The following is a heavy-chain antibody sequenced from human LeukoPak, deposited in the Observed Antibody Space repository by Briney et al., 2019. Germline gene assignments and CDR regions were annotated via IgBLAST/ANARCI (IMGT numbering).Heavy chain of an antibody. J-gene: IGHJ4*02. CDR1: NGSFSNYY. CDR3: ARGMGQFDS. V-gene: IGHV4-34*01. CDR2: INRGST. D-gene: IGHD5-24*01. Sequence: SETLSLTCAVFNGSFSNYYWSWIRQSPGKRLEWIGEINRGSTNYNPSLKTRVTISVDTSENQFSLTLNSVTAADTAMYYCARGMGQFDSWGQGTLVTVSS.